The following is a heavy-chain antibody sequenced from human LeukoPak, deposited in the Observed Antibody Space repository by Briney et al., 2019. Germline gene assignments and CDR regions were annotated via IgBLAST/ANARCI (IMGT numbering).Heavy chain of an antibody. Sequence: GGSLRLSCAASGFTFSSYEMNWVRQAPGKGLGWVSYISSSGSTIYYADSVKGRFTISRDNAKTSLYLQMNSLRAEDTAVYYCARVVITNFDYWGQGTLVTVSS. CDR1: GFTFSSYE. CDR2: ISSSGSTI. D-gene: IGHD3-16*01. J-gene: IGHJ4*02. V-gene: IGHV3-48*03. CDR3: ARVVITNFDY.